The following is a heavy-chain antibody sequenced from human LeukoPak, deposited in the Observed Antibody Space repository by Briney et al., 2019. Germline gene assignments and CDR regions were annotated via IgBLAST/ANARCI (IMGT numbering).Heavy chain of an antibody. CDR1: GYTFTGYY. CDR2: INPNSGGT. J-gene: IGHJ5*02. Sequence: ASVKVSCKASGYTFTGYYMHWVRQAPGQGLEWMGWINPNSGGTNYAQKFQGRVTMTRDTSISTAYMELSRMRSEDTAVYYCAREEGSARRGTINNWFDPWGQGTLVTVSS. CDR3: AREEGSARRGTINNWFDP. V-gene: IGHV1-2*02. D-gene: IGHD3-10*01.